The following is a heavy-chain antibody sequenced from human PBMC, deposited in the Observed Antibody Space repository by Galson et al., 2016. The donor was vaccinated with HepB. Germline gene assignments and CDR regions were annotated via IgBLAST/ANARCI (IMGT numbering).Heavy chain of an antibody. J-gene: IGHJ3*02. CDR1: RDTFTSHW. V-gene: IGHV5-51*01. CDR3: ARKRMATRAFDI. Sequence: SGAEVKEPGESLKISCKGSRDTFTSHWIGWVRQMPGKGLEWMGIIYPGDSDTTYSPSFEGQVTISADKYISTAYLQWSSLRASDTAMYYCARKRMATRAFDIWGQGTMVTVSS. D-gene: IGHD5-24*01. CDR2: IYPGDSDT.